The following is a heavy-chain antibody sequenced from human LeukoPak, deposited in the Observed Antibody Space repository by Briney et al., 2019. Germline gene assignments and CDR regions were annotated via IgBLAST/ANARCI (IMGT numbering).Heavy chain of an antibody. J-gene: IGHJ4*02. V-gene: IGHV3-48*04. CDR1: GFTFSSYS. CDR2: ISSSSSTI. D-gene: IGHD6-13*01. CDR3: ARVGQQLVLDY. Sequence: PGGSLRLSCAASGFTFSSYSMNWVRQAPGKGLEWVSYISSSSSTIYYADSVKGRFTISRDDAKNSLYLQMNSLRAEDTAVYYCARVGQQLVLDYWGQGTLVTVSS.